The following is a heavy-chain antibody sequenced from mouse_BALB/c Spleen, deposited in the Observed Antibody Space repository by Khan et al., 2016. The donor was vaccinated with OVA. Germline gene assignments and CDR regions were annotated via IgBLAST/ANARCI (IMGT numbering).Heavy chain of an antibody. CDR1: GDSITSGF. Sequence: EVKLLESGPSLVKPSQTLSLTCSVTGDSITSGFWNWIRKFPGNKFEYLGYITYSGNTYYNPSLKSRISFTRDTSKSQYFLQLNSVTTEDTATYFCAREKYGNYWGAMDYWGQGTSVTVSS. CDR2: ITYSGNT. D-gene: IGHD2-10*02. V-gene: IGHV3-8*02. CDR3: AREKYGNYWGAMDY. J-gene: IGHJ4*01.